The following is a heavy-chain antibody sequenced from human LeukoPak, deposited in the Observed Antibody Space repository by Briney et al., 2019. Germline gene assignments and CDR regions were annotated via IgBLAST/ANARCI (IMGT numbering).Heavy chain of an antibody. CDR3: GREDIVIDY. Sequence: SETLSLTCTVSGGSISSGGYYWSWIRQYPGKGLEWIGYIYYSGSTYYNPSLESRLSISVDTSKNQFSLRLTSVTAADTAVYYCGREDIVIDYWGRGTLVTVSS. CDR1: GGSISSGGYY. D-gene: IGHD5-12*01. CDR2: IYYSGST. V-gene: IGHV4-31*03. J-gene: IGHJ4*02.